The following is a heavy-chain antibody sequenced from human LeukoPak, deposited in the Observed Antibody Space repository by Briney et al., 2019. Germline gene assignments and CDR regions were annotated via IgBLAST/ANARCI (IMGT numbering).Heavy chain of an antibody. J-gene: IGHJ4*02. CDR3: AIFPHSSGTTKDY. Sequence: SETLSLTCAVYGGSFSGYYWSWIRQPPGKGLEWIGDINHSGSTNYNPSLKSRVTISVDTSKNQFSLKLSSVTAADTAVYYCAIFPHSSGTTKDYWGQGTLVTVS. D-gene: IGHD6-19*01. CDR1: GGSFSGYY. V-gene: IGHV4-34*01. CDR2: INHSGST.